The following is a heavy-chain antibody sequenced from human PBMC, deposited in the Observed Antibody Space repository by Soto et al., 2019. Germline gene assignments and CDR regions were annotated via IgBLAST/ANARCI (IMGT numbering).Heavy chain of an antibody. CDR1: GFNFSSYG. Sequence: QVQLVESGGGVVQPGKSLRLSCATSGFNFSSYGMHWVRQAPGKGLEWVALIWFDGNNKFYADSVKGRFTVSRDSSNDTLSLQMSSLRGEDTAVYYCAREVDTPMTPRLRSELRTDSAFAIWGQGTMVTVSS. CDR2: IWFDGNNK. D-gene: IGHD5-18*01. CDR3: AREVDTPMTPRLRSELRTDSAFAI. V-gene: IGHV3-33*01. J-gene: IGHJ3*02.